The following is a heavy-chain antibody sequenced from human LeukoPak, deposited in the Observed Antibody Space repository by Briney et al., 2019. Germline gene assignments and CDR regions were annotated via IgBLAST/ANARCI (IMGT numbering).Heavy chain of an antibody. CDR2: ISGSGDNT. CDR3: ARDIYYDSSGYYYAGNHDAFDI. Sequence: GGSLRLSCAASGFTFSNYPMNWVRQVPGKGLAWVSTISGSGDNTYYADSVKGRFTISRDNSKSTLFLQMNSLRAEDTAVYYCARDIYYDSSGYYYAGNHDAFDIWGQGTMVTVSS. D-gene: IGHD3-22*01. V-gene: IGHV3-23*01. J-gene: IGHJ3*02. CDR1: GFTFSNYP.